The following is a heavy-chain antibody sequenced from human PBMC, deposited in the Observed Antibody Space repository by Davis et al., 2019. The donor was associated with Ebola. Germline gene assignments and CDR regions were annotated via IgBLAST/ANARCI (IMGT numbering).Heavy chain of an antibody. CDR1: GFTFISYA. V-gene: IGHV3-23*01. J-gene: IGHJ6*02. CDR2: ISGSGGST. D-gene: IGHD4-17*01. Sequence: GGSLRLSCAASGFTFISYAMSWVRQAPGKGLEWVSAISGSGGSTYYADSVKGRFTISRDNSKNTLYLQMNSLRAEDTAVYYCASGRATTWSYGMDVWGQGTTVTVSS. CDR3: ASGRATTWSYGMDV.